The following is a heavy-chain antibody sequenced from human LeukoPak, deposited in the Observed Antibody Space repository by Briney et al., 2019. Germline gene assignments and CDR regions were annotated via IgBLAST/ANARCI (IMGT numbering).Heavy chain of an antibody. J-gene: IGHJ4*02. CDR2: INPNSGGT. V-gene: IGHV1-2*04. Sequence: ASVKVSCKASGYTFTGYYMHWVRQAPGQGLEWMGWINPNSGGTNYAQKFQGWVTMTRDTSISTAYMELSRLRSDDTAVYYCASALIVVVPAAPSHWGQGTLVTLSS. CDR3: ASALIVVVPAAPSH. CDR1: GYTFTGYY. D-gene: IGHD2-2*01.